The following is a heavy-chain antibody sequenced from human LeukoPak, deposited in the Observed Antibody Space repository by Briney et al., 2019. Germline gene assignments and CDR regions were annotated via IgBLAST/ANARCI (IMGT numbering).Heavy chain of an antibody. V-gene: IGHV1-69*13. CDR1: GYTFDNYD. J-gene: IGHJ3*02. CDR2: IIPIFGTA. Sequence: SVKVSCKASGYTFDNYDISWVRQAPGQGLEWMGGIIPIFGTANYAQKFQGRVTITADESTSTAYMELSSLRSEDTAVYYCALDRDGYNLYDIWGQGTMVTVSS. D-gene: IGHD5-24*01. CDR3: ALDRDGYNLYDI.